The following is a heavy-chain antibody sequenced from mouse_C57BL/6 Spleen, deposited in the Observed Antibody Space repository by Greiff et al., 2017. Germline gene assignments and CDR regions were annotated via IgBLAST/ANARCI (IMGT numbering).Heavy chain of an antibody. J-gene: IGHJ3*01. CDR1: GFTFSSYA. D-gene: IGHD2-4*01. Sequence: DVMLVESGEGLVKPGGSLKLSCAASGFTFSSYAMSWVRQTPEKRLEWVAYISSGGDYIYYADTVKGRFTISSDNARNTLYLQMSSLKSEDTAMYYCTREGPYDYDEGFAYWGQGTLVTVSA. CDR2: ISSGGDYI. V-gene: IGHV5-9-1*02. CDR3: TREGPYDYDEGFAY.